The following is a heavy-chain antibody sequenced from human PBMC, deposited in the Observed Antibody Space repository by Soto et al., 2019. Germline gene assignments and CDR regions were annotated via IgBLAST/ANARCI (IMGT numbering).Heavy chain of an antibody. CDR2: VNPSGGST. CDR3: ATVTMTSENAFDI. D-gene: IGHD3-22*01. J-gene: IGHJ3*02. CDR1: GSGYSFSNYY. Sequence: QVQLVQSGAEVKKPGASVKVSCKASGSGYSFSNYYMHWVRQAPGQGLEWMGIVNPSGGSTSYAQKFQGRVTMTRDTSTSTVYMELSSLRSEDMAVYYCATVTMTSENAFDIWGQGTMVTVSS. V-gene: IGHV1-46*01.